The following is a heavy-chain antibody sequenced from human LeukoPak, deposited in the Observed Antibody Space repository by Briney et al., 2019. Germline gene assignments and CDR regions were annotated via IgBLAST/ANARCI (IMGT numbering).Heavy chain of an antibody. CDR2: IIPIFGTA. Sequence: GASVKVSCKVSGYTLTELSMHWVRQAPGQGLEWMGGIIPIFGTANYAQKFQGRVTITADESTSTAYMELSSLRSEDTAVYYCAQEGIAVAAFDPWGQGTLVTVSS. CDR3: AQEGIAVAAFDP. J-gene: IGHJ5*02. CDR1: GYTLTELS. D-gene: IGHD6-19*01. V-gene: IGHV1-69*13.